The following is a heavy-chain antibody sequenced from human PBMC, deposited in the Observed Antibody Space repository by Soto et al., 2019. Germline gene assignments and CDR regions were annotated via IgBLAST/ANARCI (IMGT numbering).Heavy chain of an antibody. CDR3: AKSGVAYCTNGVCYPFDY. D-gene: IGHD2-8*01. CDR2: ISGSGGST. V-gene: IGHV3-23*01. Sequence: GGSLRLSCAASGFTFSSYAMSWVRQAPGKGLEWVSAISGSGGSTYYADSVKGRFTISRDNSKNTLYLQMNSLRAEDTAVYYCAKSGVAYCTNGVCYPFDYWGQGTLVTVSS. J-gene: IGHJ4*02. CDR1: GFTFSSYA.